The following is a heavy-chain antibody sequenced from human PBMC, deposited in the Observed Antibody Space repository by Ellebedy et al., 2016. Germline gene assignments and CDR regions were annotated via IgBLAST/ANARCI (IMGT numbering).Heavy chain of an antibody. J-gene: IGHJ3*02. CDR1: GVNFRNYH. V-gene: IGHV3-69-1*01. CDR3: VRMLKTDFGSGPSAAHAFDI. CDR2: ISLTNST. D-gene: IGHD3-3*01. Sequence: GESLKISXAAPGVNFRNYHVTWIRQAPGKGLEWVAHISLTNSTHYAESVKGRFILSRDNTKNSVSLQMNSLRVEDTAVSYCVRMLKTDFGSGPSAAHAFDIWGQGTMVTVSS.